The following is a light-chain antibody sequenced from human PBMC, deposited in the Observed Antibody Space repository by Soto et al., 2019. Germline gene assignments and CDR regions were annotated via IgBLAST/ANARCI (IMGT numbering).Light chain of an antibody. CDR1: SGHSRYA. Sequence: QLVLAQPPSASASLGASVMLTCTLTSGHSRYAIAWHRQQPGKGPRFLMKVNSDGSLTKGDGIPDRFSGSSSGTERYLTISSLTSDDEGDYYCQTWAIGLPWVFGGGTKLTVL. J-gene: IGLJ3*02. CDR3: QTWAIGLPWV. V-gene: IGLV4-69*01. CDR2: VNSDGSL.